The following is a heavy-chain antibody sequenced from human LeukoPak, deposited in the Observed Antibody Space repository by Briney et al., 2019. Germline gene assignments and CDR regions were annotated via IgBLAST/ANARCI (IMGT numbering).Heavy chain of an antibody. Sequence: PSETLSLTCTVSGGSISSYYWSWIRQPPGKGLEWIGYIYYSGSTNYNPSLKSRVTISVDTSKNQFSLKLSSVNAADTAVYYCAREVVGATTDYYYYYMDVWGKGTTVTVSS. D-gene: IGHD1-26*01. J-gene: IGHJ6*03. CDR1: GGSISSYY. CDR2: IYYSGST. CDR3: AREVVGATTDYYYYYMDV. V-gene: IGHV4-59*01.